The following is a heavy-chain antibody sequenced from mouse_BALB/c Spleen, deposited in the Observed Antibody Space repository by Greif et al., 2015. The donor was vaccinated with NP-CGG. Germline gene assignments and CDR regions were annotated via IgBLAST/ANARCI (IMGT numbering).Heavy chain of an antibody. CDR3: APDGYYDAMDY. D-gene: IGHD2-3*01. Sequence: EVQLVESGPELVKPGASVKISCKASGYSFTGYFMNWVKQSHGKSLEWIGRINPYNGDTSYNQKFKGKATLTVDKSSSTAHMELLRLTSEVSAVYYCAPDGYYDAMDYWGQGTSVTVSS. CDR2: INPYNGDT. J-gene: IGHJ4*01. CDR1: GYSFTGYF. V-gene: IGHV1-37*01.